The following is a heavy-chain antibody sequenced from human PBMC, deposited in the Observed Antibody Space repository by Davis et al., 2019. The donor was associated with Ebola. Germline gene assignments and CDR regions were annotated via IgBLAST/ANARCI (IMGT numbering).Heavy chain of an antibody. J-gene: IGHJ6*02. D-gene: IGHD1-14*01. V-gene: IGHV3-23*01. CDR1: GFTLSSYA. Sequence: GGSLRLSCAASGFTLSSYAMSWVRQAPGKGLEWVSAISGSGGNTYYADSVKGRFTISRDNSKNTLYLQMDSLTAEDTAVYYCARGGETVTGTASHGMDVWGQGTTVTVSS. CDR3: ARGGETVTGTASHGMDV. CDR2: ISGSGGNT.